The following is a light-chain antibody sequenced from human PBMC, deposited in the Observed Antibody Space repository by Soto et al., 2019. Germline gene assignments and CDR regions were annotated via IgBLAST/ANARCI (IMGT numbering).Light chain of an antibody. CDR2: AAS. CDR1: QGISSY. CDR3: QQYNSYSWT. Sequence: DIQLTQSPSFLSASVGDRVTITCRASQGISSYLAWYQQKPGKAPKLLIYAASTLQSGVPSRFSGSGSGTEFTLTISSLQPEDFATYSCQQYNSYSWTFGQGTKVEIK. V-gene: IGKV1-9*01. J-gene: IGKJ1*01.